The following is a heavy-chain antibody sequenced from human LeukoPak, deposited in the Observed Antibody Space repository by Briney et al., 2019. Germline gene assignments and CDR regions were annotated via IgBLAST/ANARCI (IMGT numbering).Heavy chain of an antibody. CDR3: AKGSRGVVAATQDY. V-gene: IGHV3-9*01. J-gene: IGHJ4*02. CDR1: GFTFDNYA. Sequence: GGSLRLSCAASGFTFDNYAMHWVRQAPGRGLEWVSGISWNSGSKGYADSVKDRFTISRDDATNSLYLQMNSLRAEDTALYYCAKGSRGVVAATQDYWGQGTLVTVSS. D-gene: IGHD2-15*01. CDR2: ISWNSGSK.